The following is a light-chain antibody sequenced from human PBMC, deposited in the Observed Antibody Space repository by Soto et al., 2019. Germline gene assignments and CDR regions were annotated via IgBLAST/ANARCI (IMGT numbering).Light chain of an antibody. CDR1: SSNIGSNY. Sequence: QSVLTQPPSASGTPGQRVTISCSGSSSNIGSNYVYWYQHLPGTAPKLLIYRNNQRPSGVPDRFSGSKSGTSASLAISGLRSEDEADYYCAAWDDSLTGFYVFGTGTKLTVL. J-gene: IGLJ1*01. CDR3: AAWDDSLTGFYV. V-gene: IGLV1-47*01. CDR2: RNN.